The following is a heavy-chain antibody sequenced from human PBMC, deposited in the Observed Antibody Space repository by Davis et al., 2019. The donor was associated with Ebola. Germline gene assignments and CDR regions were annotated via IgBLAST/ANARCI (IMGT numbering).Heavy chain of an antibody. CDR3: ARDSSGWYPYYFDY. J-gene: IGHJ4*02. V-gene: IGHV4-34*01. Sequence: MPSETLSLTCAVYGGSFSGYYWSWIRQPPGKGLEWIGEINHSGSTNYNPSLKSRATISVDTSKNQFPLKLSSVTAADTAVYYCARDSSGWYPYYFDYWGQGTLVTVSS. CDR1: GGSFSGYY. D-gene: IGHD6-19*01. CDR2: INHSGST.